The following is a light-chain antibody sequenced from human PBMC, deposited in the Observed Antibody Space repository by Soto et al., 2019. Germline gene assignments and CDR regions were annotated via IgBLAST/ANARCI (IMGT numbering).Light chain of an antibody. J-gene: IGKJ1*01. CDR2: GAS. Sequence: EIVLTQSPGTLSLYRGERATLSCRASQTVNSIYFAWYQRKPGQAPRLLIYGASNRATGIPDRFSGGGSGTDFTLTISRLEAEDFGVYYCQQYDTSPRTFGQGTKVDI. CDR1: QTVNSIY. V-gene: IGKV3-20*01. CDR3: QQYDTSPRT.